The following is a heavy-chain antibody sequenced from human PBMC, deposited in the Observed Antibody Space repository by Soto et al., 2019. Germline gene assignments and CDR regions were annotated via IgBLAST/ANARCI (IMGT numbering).Heavy chain of an antibody. J-gene: IGHJ3*01. CDR3: EGRDDPFHV. CDR1: GFTFSNYG. CDR2: IWHDGSQK. V-gene: IGHV3-33*01. Sequence: QVQLVESGGGVVQPGTSLRLSCVATGFTFSNYGIHWVRQAPGRGLEWVAVIWHDGSQKYLTDSVRGRFTISRDNSKNTVYLQMNSVRVEDTAVYYCEGRDDPFHVWGQGTMVTVSS.